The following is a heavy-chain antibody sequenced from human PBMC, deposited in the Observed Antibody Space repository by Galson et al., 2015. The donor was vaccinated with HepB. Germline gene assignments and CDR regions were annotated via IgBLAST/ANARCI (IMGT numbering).Heavy chain of an antibody. V-gene: IGHV3-33*01. CDR3: VRDRGNDYFDH. J-gene: IGHJ4*02. CDR2: IWYDGSDK. Sequence: SLRLSCAASGFTFRNHGMHWVRQAPGKGLEWVAVIWYDGSDKYYVDSVKGRFTISRDNSKNMLFLQMDNLRVKDTAVYYCVRDRGNDYFDHWGQGTLVTVSS. CDR1: GFTFRNHG. D-gene: IGHD3-10*01.